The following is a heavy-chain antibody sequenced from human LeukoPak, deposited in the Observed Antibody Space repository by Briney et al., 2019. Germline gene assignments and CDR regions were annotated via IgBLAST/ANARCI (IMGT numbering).Heavy chain of an antibody. CDR3: ASMPYSSSWYTPGYYYYMDV. CDR2: IYHSGST. CDR1: GGSISSGGYY. V-gene: IGHV4-30-2*01. Sequence: PSETLSLTCTVSGGSISSGGYYWRWIRQPPGKGLEWIGYIYHSGSTYYNPSLKSRVTISVDRSKNQFSLKLSSVTAADTAVYYCASMPYSSSWYTPGYYYYMDVWGKGTTVTVSS. J-gene: IGHJ6*03. D-gene: IGHD6-13*01.